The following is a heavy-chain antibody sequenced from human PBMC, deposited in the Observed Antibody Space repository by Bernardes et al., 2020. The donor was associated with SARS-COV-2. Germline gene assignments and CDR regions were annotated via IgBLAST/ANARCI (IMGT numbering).Heavy chain of an antibody. CDR3: ARRAVWYGMDV. Sequence: TLSLTCTISGGSIGNYYWSWIRQAPGKGLEWIGYVYHTGSTNYNPSLKSRVTISVDTSQNQFSLNLSSVTAADTAVYYCARRAVWYGMDVWGQGTTVTVSS. J-gene: IGHJ6*02. V-gene: IGHV4-59*08. CDR2: VYHTGST. CDR1: GGSIGNYY. D-gene: IGHD2-8*01.